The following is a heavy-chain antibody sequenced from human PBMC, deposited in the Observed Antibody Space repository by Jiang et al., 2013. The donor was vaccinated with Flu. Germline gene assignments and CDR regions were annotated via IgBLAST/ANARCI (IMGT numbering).Heavy chain of an antibody. Sequence: GAEVKKPSESLTISCKASGYAFSDYWIGWVRQMPGKGLEWMGIIYPGDSHAIYSPSFQAQVTLSVDKSTRTAHLQWSSLKASDTAIYYCARRGERGDTPMVGWGFFDYWGRGNRGHRLL. CDR1: GYAFSDYW. J-gene: IGHJ4*02. CDR2: IYPGDSHA. D-gene: IGHD5-18*01. V-gene: IGHV5-51*01. CDR3: ARRGERGDTPMVGWGFFDY.